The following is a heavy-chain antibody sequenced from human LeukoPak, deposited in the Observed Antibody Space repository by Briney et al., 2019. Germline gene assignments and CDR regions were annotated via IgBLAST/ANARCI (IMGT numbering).Heavy chain of an antibody. CDR2: IRNKANSYTT. CDR1: GFTFSYHY. D-gene: IGHD1-26*01. V-gene: IGHV3-72*01. J-gene: IGHJ4*02. Sequence: PGGSLRLSCAASGFTFSYHYMDWVRQAPGKGLQWVGRIRNKANSYTTEYAASVKGRFTISRDDSKNSLYLQMSSLTTEDTAVYYCARDPAWELLGQRLASNPTQLDYWAREPWSPSPQ. CDR3: ARDPAWELLGQRLASNPTQLDY.